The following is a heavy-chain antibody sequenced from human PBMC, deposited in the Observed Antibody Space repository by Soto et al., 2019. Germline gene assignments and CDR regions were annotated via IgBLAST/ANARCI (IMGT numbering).Heavy chain of an antibody. CDR2: INHSGST. CDR3: ARFGGSSWSPFDY. CDR1: GGSFSGYY. V-gene: IGHV4-34*01. Sequence: SETLSLTCAVYGGSFSGYYWSWIRQPPGKGLEWIGEINHSGSTNYNTSLKSRVTMSVDTSKNQFSLKLSSVTAADTAVYYCARFGGSSWSPFDYWRQATLGTVS. J-gene: IGHJ4*02. D-gene: IGHD6-13*01.